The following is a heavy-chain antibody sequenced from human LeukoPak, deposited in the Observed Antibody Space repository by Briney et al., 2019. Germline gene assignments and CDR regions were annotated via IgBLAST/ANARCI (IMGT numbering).Heavy chain of an antibody. CDR1: GYTFTGYY. CDR3: AREIIEGFSPSGWYNGFDY. D-gene: IGHD6-19*01. CDR2: INPNSGGT. V-gene: IGHV1-2*02. Sequence: ASVKVSCKASGYTFTGYYMHWVRQAPGQGLEWMGWINPNSGGTNYAQKFQGRVTMTRDTSISTAYMELSRLRSDDTAVYYCAREIIEGFSPSGWYNGFDYWGQGILVTVSS. J-gene: IGHJ4*02.